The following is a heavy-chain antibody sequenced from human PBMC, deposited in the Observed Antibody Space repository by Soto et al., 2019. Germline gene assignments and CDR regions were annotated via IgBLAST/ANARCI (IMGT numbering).Heavy chain of an antibody. J-gene: IGHJ3*02. CDR1: GGTFSSYA. CDR2: IIPIFGTA. Sequence: SVKVSCKASGGTFSSYAISWVRQAPGQGLEWMGGIIPIFGTANYAQKFQGRVTITADESTSTAYMELSSLRSEDTAVYYCASEAGTSAYAFDIWGQGTMVTVSS. D-gene: IGHD6-13*01. CDR3: ASEAGTSAYAFDI. V-gene: IGHV1-69*13.